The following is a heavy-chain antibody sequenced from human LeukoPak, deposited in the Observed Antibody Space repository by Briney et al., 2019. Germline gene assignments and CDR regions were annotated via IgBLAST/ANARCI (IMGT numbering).Heavy chain of an antibody. D-gene: IGHD1-14*01. Sequence: SQTLSLTCTVCGGSISSGDYYWSWIRQPPGKGLEWIGYIYYSGSTYYNPSLKSRVTISVDTSKNQFSLKLSSVTAADTAVYHCARDGVYHARSFDIWGQGTMVTVSS. CDR2: IYYSGST. V-gene: IGHV4-30-4*01. CDR3: ARDGVYHARSFDI. J-gene: IGHJ3*02. CDR1: GGSISSGDYY.